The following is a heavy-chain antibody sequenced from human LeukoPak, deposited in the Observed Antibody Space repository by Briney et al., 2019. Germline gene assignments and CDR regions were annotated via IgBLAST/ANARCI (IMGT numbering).Heavy chain of an antibody. D-gene: IGHD6-25*01. CDR3: AKDKGQRYYYYGMDV. J-gene: IGHJ6*02. V-gene: IGHV3-23*01. CDR1: GFTFSSYA. Sequence: GGSLRLSCAASGFTFSSYAMSWVRQAPGKGLEWVSAISGSGGSTYYADSVKGRFTISRDNSKNTLYLQMNSLRAEDTAVYYCAKDKGQRYYYYGMDVWGQGTTVTVSS. CDR2: ISGSGGST.